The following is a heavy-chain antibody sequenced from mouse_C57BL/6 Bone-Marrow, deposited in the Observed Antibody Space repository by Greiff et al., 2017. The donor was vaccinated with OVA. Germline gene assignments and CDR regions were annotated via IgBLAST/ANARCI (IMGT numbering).Heavy chain of an antibody. J-gene: IGHJ3*01. V-gene: IGHV1-76*01. CDR1: GYTFTDYY. CDR2: IYPGSGNT. Sequence: VQLQQSGAELVRPGASVKLSCKASGYTFTDYYINWVKQRPGQGLEWIARIYPGSGNTYYNEKFKGKATLTAEKSSSTAYMQLSSLTSEDSAVYFCARSVLRGFAYWGQGTLVTVSA. CDR3: ARSVLRGFAY.